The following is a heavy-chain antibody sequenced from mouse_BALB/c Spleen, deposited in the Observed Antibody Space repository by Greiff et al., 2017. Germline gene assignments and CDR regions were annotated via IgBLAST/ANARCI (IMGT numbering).Heavy chain of an antibody. D-gene: IGHD2-14*01. CDR1: GFAFSSYD. CDR2: ISSGGGST. Sequence: EVQRVESGGGLVKPGGSLKLSCAASGFAFSSYDMSWVRQTPEKRLEWVAYISSGGGSTYYPDTVKGRFTISRDNAKNTLYLQMSSLKSEDTAMYYCAGNYYRPYYWGQGTLVTVSA. V-gene: IGHV5-12-1*01. CDR3: AGNYYRPYY. J-gene: IGHJ3*01.